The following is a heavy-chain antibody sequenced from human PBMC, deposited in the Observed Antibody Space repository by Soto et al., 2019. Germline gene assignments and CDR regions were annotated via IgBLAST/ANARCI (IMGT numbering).Heavy chain of an antibody. CDR3: ARSHARYVSGSYVYYYGMDV. CDR1: GYTFTTYG. J-gene: IGHJ6*02. CDR2: ISGYNGNT. Sequence: QVQLVQSGAEVKKPGASVKVSCKASGYTFTTYGISWVRQAPGQGLEWMGWISGYNGNTNYAQKVQGRVTMTTDTSTSTAYMELRSLRSDDTAMYYCARSHARYVSGSYVYYYGMDVWGQGTTVTVSS. D-gene: IGHD3-10*01. V-gene: IGHV1-18*01.